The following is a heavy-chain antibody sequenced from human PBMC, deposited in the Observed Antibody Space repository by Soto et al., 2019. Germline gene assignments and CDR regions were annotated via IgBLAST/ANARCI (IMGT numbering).Heavy chain of an antibody. CDR2: IIPIFGTA. D-gene: IGHD3-9*01. V-gene: IGHV1-69*06. J-gene: IGHJ4*02. CDR1: GGTFSSYA. CDR3: ARLQSSFMNYDILTGYKTDTEDYYFDY. Sequence: SVKVSCKASGGTFSSYAISWVRQAPGQGLEWMGGIIPIFGTANYAQKFQGRVTITADKSTSTAYMELSSLRSEDTAVYYCARLQSSFMNYDILTGYKTDTEDYYFDYWGQGTLVTVSS.